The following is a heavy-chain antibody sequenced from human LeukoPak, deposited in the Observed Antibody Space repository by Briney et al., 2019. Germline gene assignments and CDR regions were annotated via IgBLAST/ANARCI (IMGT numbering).Heavy chain of an antibody. V-gene: IGHV4-61*01. Sequence: PSETLSLICTVSGGSVSSGRYYWSWIRQPPGKGLEWIGYISYSGSTNYNHSLKSRVTISVDTSKNQFSLKLGSVTAADTAVYYCARAVSSVVVIPFWGQGTLVTASS. CDR2: ISYSGST. CDR1: GGSVSSGRYY. J-gene: IGHJ4*02. D-gene: IGHD3-22*01. CDR3: ARAVSSVVVIPF.